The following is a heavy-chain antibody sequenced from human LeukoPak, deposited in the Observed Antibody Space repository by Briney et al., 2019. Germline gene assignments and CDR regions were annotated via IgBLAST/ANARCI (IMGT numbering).Heavy chain of an antibody. D-gene: IGHD2-2*01. CDR3: ARVGAIVVVPAVYYYYYGMDV. J-gene: IGHJ6*02. CDR1: EYTFTGYY. CDR2: INPNSGGT. V-gene: IGHV1-2*02. Sequence: ASVKVSCKASEYTFTGYYMHWVRQAPGQGLEWMGWINPNSGGTNYAQKFQGRVTMTRDTSISTAYMELSRLRSDDTAVYYCARVGAIVVVPAVYYYYYGMDVWGQGTTVTVSS.